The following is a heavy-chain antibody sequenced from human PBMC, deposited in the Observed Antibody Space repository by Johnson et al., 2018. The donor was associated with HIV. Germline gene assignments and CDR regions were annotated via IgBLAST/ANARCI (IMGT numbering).Heavy chain of an antibody. CDR1: GFTVSSNY. CDR2: IYSGGST. V-gene: IGHV3-66*01. CDR3: AKDLRAGVAGDAFDI. D-gene: IGHD2-15*01. Sequence: MQLVESWGGLVQPGGSLRLSCAASGFTVSSNYMSWVRQAPGKGLEWVSVIYSGGSTYYADSVKGRFTISRDNSKNTLYLQMNSLRAEDTAVYYWAKDLRAGVAGDAFDIWGQGTMVTVSS. J-gene: IGHJ3*02.